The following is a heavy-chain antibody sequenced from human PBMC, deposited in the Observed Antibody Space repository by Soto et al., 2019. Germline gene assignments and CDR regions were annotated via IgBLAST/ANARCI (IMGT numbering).Heavy chain of an antibody. V-gene: IGHV4-31*03. Sequence: SETLSLTCSVSGGSISRGAYYWSWIRQHPGKGLEWIGYIHYSGGTYYNPSLKSRVTISVDTSKNQFSLKLSSVTAADTAVYYGARGLGTGYDTFDIWGHGTTVTVSS. D-gene: IGHD3-9*01. CDR3: ARGLGTGYDTFDI. CDR2: IHYSGGT. J-gene: IGHJ3*02. CDR1: GGSISRGAYY.